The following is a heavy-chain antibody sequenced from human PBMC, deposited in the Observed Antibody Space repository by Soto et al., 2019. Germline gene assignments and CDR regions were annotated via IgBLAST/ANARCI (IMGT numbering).Heavy chain of an antibody. J-gene: IGHJ2*01. D-gene: IGHD3-3*01. CDR3: ARSITIFGVVTDWYFDL. V-gene: IGHV4-34*01. CDR1: GGSFSGYY. CDR2: INHSGST. Sequence: SETLSLTCAVYGGSFSGYYWSWIRQPPGKGLEWIGEINHSGSTNYNPSLKSRVTISVDTSKNQFSLKLSSVTAADTAVYYCARSITIFGVVTDWYFDLWGRGTLVTVSS.